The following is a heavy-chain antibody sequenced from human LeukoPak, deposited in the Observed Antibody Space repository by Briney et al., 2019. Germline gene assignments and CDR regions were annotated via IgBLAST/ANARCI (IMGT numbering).Heavy chain of an antibody. CDR3: ARDDIAAAGRFDY. CDR1: GGSFSGYY. V-gene: IGHV4-59*01. J-gene: IGHJ4*02. Sequence: SETLSLTCAVYGGSFSGYYWSWIRQPPGKGLEWIGYIYYSGSTNYNPSLKSRVTISVDMSKNQFSLKLSSVTAADTAVYYCARDDIAAAGRFDYWGQGTLVTVSS. D-gene: IGHD6-13*01. CDR2: IYYSGST.